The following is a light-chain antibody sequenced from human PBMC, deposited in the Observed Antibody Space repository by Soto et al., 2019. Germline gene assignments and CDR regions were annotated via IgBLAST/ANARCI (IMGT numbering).Light chain of an antibody. CDR1: QGISSA. J-gene: IGKJ2*01. CDR2: DAS. Sequence: AIQLTQSPSSLSASVGDRVTISCRASQGISSALAWYQRKPGKAPRLLIYDASSLHSGVPSRFSCSVTGTDFTLTISSMQPEDFGSYYCQHVSAYTRAFGKGTMLDIK. V-gene: IGKV1-13*02. CDR3: QHVSAYTRA.